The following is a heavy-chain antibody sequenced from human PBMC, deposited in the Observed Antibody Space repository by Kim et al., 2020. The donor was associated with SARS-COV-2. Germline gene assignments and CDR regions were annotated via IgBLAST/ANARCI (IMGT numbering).Heavy chain of an antibody. CDR1: GGSISSSSYY. CDR2: IYYSGST. D-gene: IGHD5-18*01. Sequence: SETLSLTCTVSGGSISSSSYYWGWIRQPPGKGLEWIGSIYYSGSTYYNPSLKSRVTISVDTSKNQFSLKLSSVTAADTAVYYCARIGDTAMEYYFDYWGQGTRVTVSS. CDR3: ARIGDTAMEYYFDY. J-gene: IGHJ4*02. V-gene: IGHV4-39*01.